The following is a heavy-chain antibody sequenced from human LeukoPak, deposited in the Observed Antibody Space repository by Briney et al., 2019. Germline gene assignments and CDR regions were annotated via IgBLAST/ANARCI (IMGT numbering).Heavy chain of an antibody. D-gene: IGHD3-22*01. CDR1: GYTFTSYG. CDR2: ISAYNGNT. V-gene: IGHV1-18*01. Sequence: ASVKVSCKASGYTFTSYGISWVRQAPGQGLEWMGWISAYNGNTNYAQKLQGRVTMTTDTSTSTAYMELRSLRSDDTAVYYCARVNYYDSSGYDAFGIWGQGTMVTVSS. J-gene: IGHJ3*02. CDR3: ARVNYYDSSGYDAFGI.